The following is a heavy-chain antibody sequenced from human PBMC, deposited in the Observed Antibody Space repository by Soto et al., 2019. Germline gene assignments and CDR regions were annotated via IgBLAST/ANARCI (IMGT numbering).Heavy chain of an antibody. J-gene: IGHJ4*02. CDR2: IFWDDDK. CDR3: AHISYYDSSGYYRKNFDY. D-gene: IGHD3-22*01. CDR1: GFSLSTSGVG. V-gene: IGHV2-5*02. Sequence: QITLKESGPTLVKPTQTLTLTCTFSGFSLSTSGVGVDWIRQPQGKALGWLALIFWDDDKRYSPSLKSRLTITKDTSKNQVVLTMTNMDPVDTATYYCAHISYYDSSGYYRKNFDYWGQGTLVTVSS.